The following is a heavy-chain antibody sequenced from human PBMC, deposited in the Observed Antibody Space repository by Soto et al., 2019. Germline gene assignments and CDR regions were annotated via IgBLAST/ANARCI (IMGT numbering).Heavy chain of an antibody. CDR3: AKDLPYSRSWSSLDS. CDR1: GFSFSSFA. D-gene: IGHD4-4*01. Sequence: EVELLESGGKLIQPGGSLRLSCAASGFSFSSFAMNWVRQAPGKGLEWVSAISGGGGSTYYADSVRGRFSIYKDTSRNTLYLQMDNLRVEDTAIYRCAKDLPYSRSWSSLDSWGQGTLVTVSS. J-gene: IGHJ4*02. V-gene: IGHV3-23*01. CDR2: ISGGGGST.